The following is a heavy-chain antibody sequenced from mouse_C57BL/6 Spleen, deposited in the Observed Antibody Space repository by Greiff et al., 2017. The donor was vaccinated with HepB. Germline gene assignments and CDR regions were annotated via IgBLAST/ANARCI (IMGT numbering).Heavy chain of an antibody. CDR1: GYAFSSSW. D-gene: IGHD1-1*01. CDR3: ARDYYGSSPSTMDY. V-gene: IGHV1-82*01. CDR2: IYPGDGDT. J-gene: IGHJ4*01. Sequence: VKLVESGPELVKPGASVKISCKASGYAFSSSWMNWVKQRPGKGLEWIGRIYPGDGDTNYNGKFKGKATLTADKSSSTAYKQLSSLTSEDSAVYFCARDYYGSSPSTMDYWGQGTSVTVSS.